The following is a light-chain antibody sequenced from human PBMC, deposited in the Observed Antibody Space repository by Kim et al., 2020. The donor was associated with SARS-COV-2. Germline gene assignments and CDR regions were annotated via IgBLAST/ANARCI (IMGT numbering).Light chain of an antibody. J-gene: IGLJ1*01. CDR3: QAWDSSTFYV. Sequence: SYELTQPPSVSVSPGQTASITCSGDKLGDKYACWYQQKPGQSPVLVIYQDSKRPSGIPERFSGSNSGNTDTLTISGTQAMDEADYYCQAWDSSTFYVFGTGTKGTVL. CDR1: KLGDKY. CDR2: QDS. V-gene: IGLV3-1*01.